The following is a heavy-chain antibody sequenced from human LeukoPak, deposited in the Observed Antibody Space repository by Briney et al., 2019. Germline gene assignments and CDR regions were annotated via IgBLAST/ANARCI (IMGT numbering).Heavy chain of an antibody. CDR2: IYTSGST. V-gene: IGHV4-61*02. J-gene: IGHJ4*02. Sequence: SETLSLTCTVSGGSIVSGSYYWSWIRQPAGKGLEWIGRIYTSGSTNYNPSLKSRVTISVDTSKNQFSLKLSSLTAADTAVYYCAREGVEIFEDYWGQGTLVTVSS. CDR1: GGSIVSGSYY. D-gene: IGHD5-24*01. CDR3: AREGVEIFEDY.